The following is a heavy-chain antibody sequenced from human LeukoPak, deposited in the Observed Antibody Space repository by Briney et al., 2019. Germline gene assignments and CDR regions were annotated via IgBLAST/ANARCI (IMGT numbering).Heavy chain of an antibody. D-gene: IGHD2-15*01. CDR1: GFTFSTYA. CDR2: ISGSGDSP. Sequence: PGGSLRLSCAASGFTFSTYAMHWVRQAPGKGLEWVSAISGSGDSPYYADSVKGRFAISRDNSKNTLYLHINSLRAEDTAVYYCAKGVDVVVVAALFYFDFWGQGTLVTVPS. V-gene: IGHV3-23*01. CDR3: AKGVDVVVVAALFYFDF. J-gene: IGHJ4*02.